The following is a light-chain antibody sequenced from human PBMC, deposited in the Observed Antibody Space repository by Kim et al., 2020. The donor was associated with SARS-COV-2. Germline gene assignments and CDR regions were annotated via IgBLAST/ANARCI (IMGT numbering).Light chain of an antibody. Sequence: LSPGERATLSCRASHSIGTSLAWYQQKPGQTPRLLIHDASNGATDIPARFSGSGSGTDFTLTISSLEPEDFAVYFCQQRSSWPPTFGQGTRLEIK. J-gene: IGKJ5*01. CDR3: QQRSSWPPT. CDR1: HSIGTS. V-gene: IGKV3-11*01. CDR2: DAS.